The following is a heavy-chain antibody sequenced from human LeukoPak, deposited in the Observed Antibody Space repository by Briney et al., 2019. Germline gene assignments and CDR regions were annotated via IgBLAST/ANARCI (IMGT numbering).Heavy chain of an antibody. CDR2: IWYDGSNK. CDR1: GFTFSSYG. D-gene: IGHD4-23*01. J-gene: IGHJ4*02. CDR3: ARDYGGVFDD. V-gene: IGHV3-33*01. Sequence: GGSLRLSCAASGFTFSSYGMHWVRQAPGKGLGWVAVIWYDGSNKYYADSVKGRFTISRDNSKHTLYLQMNSLRAEDTAVYYCARDYGGVFDDWGQGTLVTVSS.